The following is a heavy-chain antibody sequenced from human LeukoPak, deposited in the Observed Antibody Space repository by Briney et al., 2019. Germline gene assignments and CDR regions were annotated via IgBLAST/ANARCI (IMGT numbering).Heavy chain of an antibody. V-gene: IGHV4-34*01. Sequence: SETLSLTCAVYGGSFSGYYWSWIRQPPGKGLEWIGEINHSGSTNYNPSLKSRVTISIDASKNQFSLKLSSVTAADTAVYYCARRTCGGDCYSVDYWGHGNLVTVSS. CDR1: GGSFSGYY. CDR2: INHSGST. D-gene: IGHD2-21*02. J-gene: IGHJ4*01. CDR3: ARRTCGGDCYSVDY.